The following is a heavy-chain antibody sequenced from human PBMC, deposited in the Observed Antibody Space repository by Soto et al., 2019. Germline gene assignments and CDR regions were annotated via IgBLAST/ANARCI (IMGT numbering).Heavy chain of an antibody. CDR2: MTGSGGDI. V-gene: IGHV3-23*01. CDR3: AKDAVYNDGLWLVAH. D-gene: IGHD2-21*01. Sequence: PGGSLRLSCAASGFSFSRYAMMWVRQAPGKGQEWVAGMTGSGGDIRYADSVKGRFTISKDNSKKTLYLKMNSLRAEDTAIYYCAKDAVYNDGLWLVAHWGQGTLVTVSS. CDR1: GFSFSRYA. J-gene: IGHJ4*02.